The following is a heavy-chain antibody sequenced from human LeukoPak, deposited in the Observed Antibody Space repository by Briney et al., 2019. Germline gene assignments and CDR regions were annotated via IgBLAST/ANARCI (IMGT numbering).Heavy chain of an antibody. CDR2: IYYSGST. CDR1: GGSISSYY. Sequence: PSETLSLTCTVSGGSISSYYWSWIRQPPGKGLEWIGYIYYSGSTNYNPSLKSRVTIPVDTSKNQFSLKLSAVTAADTAVYYCARLRDGYNYRLDYWGQGTLVTVSS. J-gene: IGHJ4*02. V-gene: IGHV4-59*08. D-gene: IGHD5-24*01. CDR3: ARLRDGYNYRLDY.